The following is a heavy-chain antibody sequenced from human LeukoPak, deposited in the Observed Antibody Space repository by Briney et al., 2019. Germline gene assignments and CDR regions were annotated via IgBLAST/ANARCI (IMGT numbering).Heavy chain of an antibody. J-gene: IGHJ3*02. CDR2: ISGSGGST. V-gene: IGHV3-23*01. D-gene: IGHD1-26*01. CDR3: AKGVSGSYLRSWSFDI. Sequence: GGSLRLSCAASGFTFSSYGMSWVRQAPGKGLEWVSAISGSGGSTYYADSVKGRFTISRDNANNSLYLQMNSLRSEDTALYFCAKGVSGSYLRSWSFDIWGQGTVVTVSS. CDR1: GFTFSSYG.